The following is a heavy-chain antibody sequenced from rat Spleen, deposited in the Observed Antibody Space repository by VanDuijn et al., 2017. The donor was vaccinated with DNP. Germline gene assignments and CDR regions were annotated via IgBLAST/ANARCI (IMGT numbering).Heavy chain of an antibody. Sequence: QVQLRQSGAEPAKPGSSVKISCKASGYTFTTYYIGWIQQTTRQGLEFIGYFNTGSGGTDYNEKFKGKATLTVDKSSSIAFMQLSGLTPDDSAVYYCARQDYYYGNYMNWFAYWGQGTLVTVSS. V-gene: IGHV1-43*01. J-gene: IGHJ3*01. CDR2: FNTGSGGT. CDR3: ARQDYYYGNYMNWFAY. D-gene: IGHD1-2*01. CDR1: GYTFTTYY.